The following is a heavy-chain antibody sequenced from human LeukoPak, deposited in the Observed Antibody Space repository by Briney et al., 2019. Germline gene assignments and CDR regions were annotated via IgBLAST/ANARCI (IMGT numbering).Heavy chain of an antibody. CDR2: INPNSGGT. V-gene: IGHV1-2*02. CDR1: GYTFTSYY. Sequence: ASVKVSCKASGYTFTSYYMHWVRQAPGQGLEWMGWINPNSGGTNYAQKFQGRVTMTRDTSISTAYMELSRLRSDDTAVYYCARAAMVRGVPPLNWFDPWGQGTLVTVSS. D-gene: IGHD3-10*01. J-gene: IGHJ5*02. CDR3: ARAAMVRGVPPLNWFDP.